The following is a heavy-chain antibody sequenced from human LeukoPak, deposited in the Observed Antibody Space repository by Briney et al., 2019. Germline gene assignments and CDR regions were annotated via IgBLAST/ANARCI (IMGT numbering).Heavy chain of an antibody. CDR1: GFTFSSFS. Sequence: GGSLRLSCAASGFTFSSFSMNWVRQAPGKGLEWVSSISSTSSYIYYADSVKGRFTISRDKDKNSVYLQMTSLTAEDTAVYYCARESGSRSYYYYMDVWGKGTTVTVSS. D-gene: IGHD2-2*01. CDR2: ISSTSSYI. CDR3: ARESGSRSYYYYMDV. V-gene: IGHV3-21*01. J-gene: IGHJ6*03.